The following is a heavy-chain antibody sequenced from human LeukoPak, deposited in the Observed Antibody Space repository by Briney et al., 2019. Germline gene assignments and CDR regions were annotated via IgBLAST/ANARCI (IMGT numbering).Heavy chain of an antibody. CDR3: ARHLSTVGATQSAFDY. Sequence: GESLKISCKGSGYIVTTYWIGWVRHMARKGLEWMGITYRGVSDTRYSASFQGQVTISADTSICTAYLQWSSLKASDTAMYYCARHLSTVGATQSAFDYWGQGNLVTVSS. J-gene: IGHJ4*02. D-gene: IGHD1-26*01. V-gene: IGHV5-51*01. CDR1: GYIVTTYW. CDR2: TYRGVSDT.